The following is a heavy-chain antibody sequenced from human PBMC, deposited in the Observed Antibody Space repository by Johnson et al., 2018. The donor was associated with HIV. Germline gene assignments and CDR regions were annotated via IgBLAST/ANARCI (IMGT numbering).Heavy chain of an antibody. CDR2: ISYDGSNK. J-gene: IGHJ3*02. D-gene: IGHD5-18*01. CDR3: ASSFTANI. Sequence: QVQVVESGGGVVQPGRSLRLSCAASGFTFSSYAMHWVRQAPGKGLEWVAVISYDGSNKYYADSVKGRFTISRDNSKNTLYLQMNSLRAEDTAVYYCASSFTANIWGQGTMVSVSS. V-gene: IGHV3-30*04. CDR1: GFTFSSYA.